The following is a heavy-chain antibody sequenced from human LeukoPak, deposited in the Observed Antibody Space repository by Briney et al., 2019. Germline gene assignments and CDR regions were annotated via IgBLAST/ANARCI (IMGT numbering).Heavy chain of an antibody. D-gene: IGHD6-13*01. CDR1: GFTFSSYN. CDR2: ISSSSTYI. CDR3: ARDPGTDGSSWYVLDN. Sequence: GGSLRLSCAASGFTFSSYNMNGVRQAPGKGLEWVSSISSSSTYIYYAESMKGRFTISRDNAKNSLYLQMNSLRAEDTAVYYCARDPGTDGSSWYVLDNWGQGTLVTVSS. J-gene: IGHJ4*02. V-gene: IGHV3-21*01.